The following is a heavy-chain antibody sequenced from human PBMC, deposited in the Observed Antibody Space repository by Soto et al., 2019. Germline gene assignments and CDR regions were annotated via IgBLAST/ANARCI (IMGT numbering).Heavy chain of an antibody. J-gene: IGHJ4*02. CDR3: AGDWNGDKYFDY. D-gene: IGHD4-17*01. CDR2: IFGDGNT. Sequence: ELQLVGFGGGLIQPGGSLRLSCAASGFSVTSGHMNWVRQAPGKGLEWVSVIFGDGNTKYADSIKGRFTISRDTSKNTAYLQMNSLRAEDTAVYYCAGDWNGDKYFDYWDQGTLVTVSS. V-gene: IGHV3-53*01. CDR1: GFSVTSGH.